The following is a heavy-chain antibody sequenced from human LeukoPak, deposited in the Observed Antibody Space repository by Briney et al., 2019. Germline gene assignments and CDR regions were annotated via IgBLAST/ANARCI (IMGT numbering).Heavy chain of an antibody. Sequence: ASVKVSCKASGYTFTCYYMHWVRQAPGQGLEWMGWINPNSGGTNYAQKFQGRVTMTRDTSISTAYMELSRLRSDDTAVYYCARVPTVTTYYFDYWGQGTLVTVSS. CDR1: GYTFTCYY. CDR2: INPNSGGT. D-gene: IGHD4-11*01. V-gene: IGHV1-2*02. J-gene: IGHJ4*02. CDR3: ARVPTVTTYYFDY.